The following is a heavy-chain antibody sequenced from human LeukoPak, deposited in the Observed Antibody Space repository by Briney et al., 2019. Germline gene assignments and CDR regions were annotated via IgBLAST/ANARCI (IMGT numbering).Heavy chain of an antibody. Sequence: GGSLRLSCAASGFTFSSYGMHWVRQAPGKGLEWVAVISSDGSNKYYADSVKGRFTISRDNSKNTLYLQMNSLRAEDTAVYYCARESTLAEYFQHWGQGTLVTVSS. CDR3: ARESTLAEYFQH. CDR2: ISSDGSNK. J-gene: IGHJ1*01. D-gene: IGHD3-16*01. V-gene: IGHV3-30*03. CDR1: GFTFSSYG.